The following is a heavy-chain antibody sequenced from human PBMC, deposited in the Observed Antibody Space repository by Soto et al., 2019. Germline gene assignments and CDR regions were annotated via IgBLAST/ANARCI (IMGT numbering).Heavy chain of an antibody. D-gene: IGHD2-15*01. Sequence: QVQLVQSGAEVKKPGASVKVSCTASGYTFIDYYMHWVRQAPGQGLEWMGWINPSSGGTHYAQKFQGRVAMTRDTSISIVYMELSRLKSDDTAIYYCARARGYDCPASYCYALSGLDVWGQGTRVTVSS. CDR2: INPSSGGT. CDR1: GYTFIDYY. J-gene: IGHJ6*02. CDR3: ARARGYDCPASYCYALSGLDV. V-gene: IGHV1-2*02.